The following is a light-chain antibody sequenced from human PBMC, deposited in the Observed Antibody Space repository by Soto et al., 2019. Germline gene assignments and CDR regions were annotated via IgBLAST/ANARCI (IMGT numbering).Light chain of an antibody. CDR1: SGSFASHY. CDR2: DDS. Sequence: NFMLTQPHSVSESPGKTVTISCTRSSGSFASHYVQWYQQRPGSAPTTVIYDDSRRPSGVPDRFSGSKSGNTASLTVSGLQAEDEADYYCSSYAGSSNVFGTGTKVTVL. CDR3: SSYAGSSNV. V-gene: IGLV6-57*04. J-gene: IGLJ1*01.